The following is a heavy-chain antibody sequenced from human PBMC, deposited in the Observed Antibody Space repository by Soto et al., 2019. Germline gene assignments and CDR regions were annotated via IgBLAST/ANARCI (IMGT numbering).Heavy chain of an antibody. CDR3: ARGISGDYLDY. D-gene: IGHD4-17*01. J-gene: IGHJ4*02. Sequence: SETLSLTCAVSGGSISSGGYSWSWIRQPPGKGLEWIGYIYHSGSTYYNPSLKSRVTISVDRSKNQFSLKLSSVTAADTAVYYCARGISGDYLDYWGQGTLVTVSS. CDR2: IYHSGST. CDR1: GGSISSGGYS. V-gene: IGHV4-30-2*01.